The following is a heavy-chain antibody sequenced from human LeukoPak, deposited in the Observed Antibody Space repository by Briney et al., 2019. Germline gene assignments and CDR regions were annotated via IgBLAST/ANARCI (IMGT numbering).Heavy chain of an antibody. CDR2: IHNTGRT. J-gene: IGHJ4*02. D-gene: IGHD2-15*01. CDR1: GGSISGYY. V-gene: IGHV4-59*01. Sequence: PSETLSLTCSVSGGSISGYYWSWIRQPPGKGPEWIGYIHNTGRTNYNPSLKSRISISVDTSKNQFSLKLNSVTAADTAVYYCARKKGGCSGDNCPLGYWGQGTLVTVSS. CDR3: ARKKGGCSGDNCPLGY.